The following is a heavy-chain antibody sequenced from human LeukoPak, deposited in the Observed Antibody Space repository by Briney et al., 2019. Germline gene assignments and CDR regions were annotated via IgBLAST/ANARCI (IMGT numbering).Heavy chain of an antibody. J-gene: IGHJ4*02. D-gene: IGHD4-17*01. V-gene: IGHV4-59*08. Sequence: SETLSLTCTVSGGSISSYYWSWIRQPPGKGLEWIGYIYYSGSTNYNPSLKSRVTISVDTSKNQFSLKLSSVTAADTAVYYCARHNAPDYGDYALDYWGQGTLVTVSS. CDR2: IYYSGST. CDR1: GGSISSYY. CDR3: ARHNAPDYGDYALDY.